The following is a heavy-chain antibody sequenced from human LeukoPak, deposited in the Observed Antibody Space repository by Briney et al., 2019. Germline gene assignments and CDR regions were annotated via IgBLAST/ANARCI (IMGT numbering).Heavy chain of an antibody. CDR3: ARDRVWIQLWFSDDAFDI. Sequence: SETLSLTCAVYGGSFSGYYWSWIRQPPGKGLEWIGEINHSGSTNYNPSLKSRVTISVDTSKNQFSLKLSSVTAADTAVYYCARDRVWIQLWFSDDAFDIWGQGTMVNVSS. J-gene: IGHJ3*02. V-gene: IGHV4-34*01. D-gene: IGHD5-18*01. CDR2: INHSGST. CDR1: GGSFSGYY.